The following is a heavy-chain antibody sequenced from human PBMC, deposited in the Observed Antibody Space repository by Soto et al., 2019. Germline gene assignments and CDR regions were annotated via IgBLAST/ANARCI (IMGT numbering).Heavy chain of an antibody. V-gene: IGHV4-39*01. J-gene: IGHJ4*02. CDR3: ARLGYDRSGYYRRNYYFDY. CDR2: IYYSGST. D-gene: IGHD3-22*01. CDR1: GGSIRSSSYY. Sequence: QLQLQESGPGLVKPSETLSLTCTVSGGSIRSSSYYWGWIRQPPGKGLEWIGSIYYSGSTYYNPSLKSRVTISGDTSKNPFSLRLSAVTAADTAVYYCARLGYDRSGYYRRNYYFDYWGQGTLVTVSS.